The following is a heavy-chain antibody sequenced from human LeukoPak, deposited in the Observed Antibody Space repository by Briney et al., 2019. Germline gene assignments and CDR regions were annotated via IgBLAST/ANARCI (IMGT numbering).Heavy chain of an antibody. Sequence: PGGSLRLSCTASGFTFSDYYMSWIRQAPGKGLECISYITSSSSHTNYADSVKGRFTISRDNAKNLLYLQMNSLRAEDTAVYYCARDLSDSSRGYYFDYWGQGTLVTVSS. CDR1: GFTFSDYY. CDR3: ARDLSDSSRGYYFDY. D-gene: IGHD6-13*01. V-gene: IGHV3-11*06. J-gene: IGHJ4*02. CDR2: ITSSSSHT.